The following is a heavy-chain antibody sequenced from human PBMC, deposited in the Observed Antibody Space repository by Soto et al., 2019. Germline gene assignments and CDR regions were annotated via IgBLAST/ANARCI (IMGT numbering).Heavy chain of an antibody. CDR2: IYYSGSA. Sequence: QVQLQESGPGLVKPSETLSLTCTVSGGSISSYYWSWIRQPPGKGLEWIGYIYYSGSAHYSPSLKSRVTVSVDTSKSQFSLQLSSVTAADTAVYYCARGYGDYDENFDYWGQGTLVTVSS. CDR3: ARGYGDYDENFDY. D-gene: IGHD4-17*01. V-gene: IGHV4-59*08. CDR1: GGSISSYY. J-gene: IGHJ4*02.